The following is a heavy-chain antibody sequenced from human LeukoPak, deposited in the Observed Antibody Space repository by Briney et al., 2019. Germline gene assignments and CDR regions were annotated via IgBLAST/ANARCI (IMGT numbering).Heavy chain of an antibody. CDR3: ARGAVRLLLFGDSGRKSKTYFDY. CDR1: GYTFTSYG. V-gene: IGHV1-18*01. Sequence: GASVKVSCKASGYTFTSYGISWVRQAPGQGLEWMGRISAYNGNTNYAQKLQGRVTMTTDTSTSTAYMELRSLRSDDTAVYYCARGAVRLLLFGDSGRKSKTYFDYWGQGTLVTVSS. D-gene: IGHD3-10*01. CDR2: ISAYNGNT. J-gene: IGHJ4*02.